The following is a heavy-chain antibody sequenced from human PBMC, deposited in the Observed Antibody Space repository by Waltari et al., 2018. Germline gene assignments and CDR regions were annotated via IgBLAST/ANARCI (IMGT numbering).Heavy chain of an antibody. D-gene: IGHD2-15*01. J-gene: IGHJ4*02. Sequence: QLQLQESGSGLVKPSQTLSLTCAVSGGSISSGGYSWSWIRQPPGKGLEWIGYIYHSGSTYYNPSLKSRVTISVDRSKNQFSLKLSSVTAADTAGYYCARVEAVEVYFDYWGQGTLVTVSS. CDR1: GGSISSGGYS. CDR2: IYHSGST. CDR3: ARVEAVEVYFDY. V-gene: IGHV4-30-2*01.